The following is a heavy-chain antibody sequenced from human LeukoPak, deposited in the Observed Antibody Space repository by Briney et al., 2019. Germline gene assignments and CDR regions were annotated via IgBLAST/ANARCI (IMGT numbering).Heavy chain of an antibody. Sequence: PGGSLRLSCAASGFTVSSNYMSWVRQAPGKGLEWISAIYGSGANTYYADSVKGRFTISRDNSKNTVYLQMNSLRVEDTAVYYCAKDLGEMATHPGDYWGQGTLVTVSS. J-gene: IGHJ4*02. CDR1: GFTVSSNY. CDR2: IYGSGANT. CDR3: AKDLGEMATHPGDY. D-gene: IGHD5-24*01. V-gene: IGHV3-23*01.